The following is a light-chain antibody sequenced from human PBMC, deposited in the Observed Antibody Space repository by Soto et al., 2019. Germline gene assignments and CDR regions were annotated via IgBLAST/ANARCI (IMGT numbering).Light chain of an antibody. CDR3: QQYGSSPFT. CDR2: DAS. Sequence: EIVLTQSPATLSLSPGERATLSCRASQSVSSYLAWYQQKPGQAPRLLIYDASNRATGIPARFSGSGSGTDFTLTISRLEPEDFAVYYCQQYGSSPFTFGPGTKVDT. J-gene: IGKJ3*01. V-gene: IGKV3-20*01. CDR1: QSVSSY.